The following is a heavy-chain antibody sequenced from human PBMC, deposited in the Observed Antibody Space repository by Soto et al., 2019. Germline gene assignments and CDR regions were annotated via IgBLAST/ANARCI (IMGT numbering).Heavy chain of an antibody. Sequence: SETLSLTCSVSGGSISSGGYYWSWIRQHPGKGLEWIGYIYYSGSTYYNPSLKSRVTISVDTSKNQFSLKLSSVTAADTAVYYCARDKWNSEPFYYGMDVWGQGTPVTVSS. CDR1: GGSISSGGYY. CDR2: IYYSGST. J-gene: IGHJ6*02. V-gene: IGHV4-31*03. D-gene: IGHD1-7*01. CDR3: ARDKWNSEPFYYGMDV.